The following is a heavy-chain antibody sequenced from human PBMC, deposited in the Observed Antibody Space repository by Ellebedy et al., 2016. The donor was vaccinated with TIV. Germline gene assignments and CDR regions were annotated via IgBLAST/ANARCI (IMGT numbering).Heavy chain of an antibody. CDR3: ARGGFYLDY. CDR1: GFTFSTYT. J-gene: IGHJ4*02. Sequence: LSLTCXASGFTFSTYTMNWVRQAPGKGLEWASYITSSSSTTKYYADSVKGRFTISRDNAKNSLYLQMNSLRDEDTAVYYCARGGFYLDYWGQGTLVTVSS. V-gene: IGHV3-48*02. D-gene: IGHD3-10*01. CDR2: ITSSSSTTK.